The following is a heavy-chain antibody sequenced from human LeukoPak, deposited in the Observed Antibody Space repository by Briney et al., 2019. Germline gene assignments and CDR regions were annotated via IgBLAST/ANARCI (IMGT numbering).Heavy chain of an antibody. CDR3: ASMYFSQYLQH. J-gene: IGHJ1*01. V-gene: IGHV3-53*01. CDR1: GFTFSRYW. Sequence: PGGSLRLSCAASGFTFSRYWMSWVRQAPGKGLEWVSVIYSGGSTYYADSVKGRFTISRDNSKNTLYLQMNSLRAEDTAVYYCASMYFSQYLQHWGQGTLVTVSS. D-gene: IGHD2-8*01. CDR2: IYSGGST.